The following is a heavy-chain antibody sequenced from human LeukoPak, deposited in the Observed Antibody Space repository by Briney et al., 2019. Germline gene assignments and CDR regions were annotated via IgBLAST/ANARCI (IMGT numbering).Heavy chain of an antibody. Sequence: VASVKVSCKASGYTFTGYYMHWVRQAPGQGLEWMGWINPNSGGTNYAQKFQGRVTMTRDTYITTAYMELSRLRSDDTAVYYCARGMIAAAASFGDYWGQGTLVTVSS. D-gene: IGHD6-13*01. CDR1: GYTFTGYY. CDR2: INPNSGGT. V-gene: IGHV1-2*02. J-gene: IGHJ4*02. CDR3: ARGMIAAAASFGDY.